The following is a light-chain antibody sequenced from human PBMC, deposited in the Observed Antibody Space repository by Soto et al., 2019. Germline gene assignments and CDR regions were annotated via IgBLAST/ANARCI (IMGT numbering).Light chain of an antibody. CDR3: QPYGSSPLT. CDR1: QSVSSSY. CDR2: GAS. J-gene: IGKJ4*01. V-gene: IGKV3-20*01. Sequence: EIVFTQSPVTLSLSPGERATLSCRASQSVSSSYLAWYQQKPGQAPRLLIYGASSRATGIPDRFSGSGSGTDFTLTISRLEPADFAVYYCQPYGSSPLTFGGGTNVDI.